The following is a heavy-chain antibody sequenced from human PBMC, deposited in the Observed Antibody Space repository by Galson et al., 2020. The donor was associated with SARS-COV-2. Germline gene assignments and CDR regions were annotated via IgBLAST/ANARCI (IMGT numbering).Heavy chain of an antibody. CDR1: GGSISSSNW. D-gene: IGHD6-19*01. CDR2: IYHSGST. Sequence: SETLSLTCAVSGGSISSSNWWSWVRQPPGKGLEWIGEIYHSGSTNYNPSLKSRVTISVDTSKNQVSLKLSSVTAADTAVYYCARKGYSSGWYSLWGQGTLVTVSS. J-gene: IGHJ4*02. CDR3: ARKGYSSGWYSL. V-gene: IGHV4-4*02.